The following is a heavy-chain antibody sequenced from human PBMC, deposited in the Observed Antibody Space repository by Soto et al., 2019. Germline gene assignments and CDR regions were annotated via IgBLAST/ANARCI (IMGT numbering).Heavy chain of an antibody. V-gene: IGHV4-59*01. CDR2: IYYSGST. Sequence: SETLSLTCTVSGGSISSYYWSWIRQPPGKGLEWIGHIYYSGSTNYNPSLKSRVTISVDTSKNQFSLKLSSVTAADTAVYYCARGSVRCFEFLHYSGQGSLVIVSS. J-gene: IGHJ1*01. D-gene: IGHD2-15*01. CDR3: ARGSVRCFEFLHY. CDR1: GGSISSYY.